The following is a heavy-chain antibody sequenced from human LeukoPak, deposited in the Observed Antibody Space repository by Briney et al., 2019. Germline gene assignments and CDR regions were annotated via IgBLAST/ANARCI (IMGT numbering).Heavy chain of an antibody. CDR2: MNPNSGNT. J-gene: IGHJ4*02. Sequence: GASVKVSCKASEYTFTSYDINWVRQATGQGLEWMGWMNPNSGNTGYAQKFQGRVTMTRNTSISTAYMELSSLRSEDTAVYYCARDLTVTTSDDYWGQGTLVTVSS. CDR3: ARDLTVTTSDDY. D-gene: IGHD4-11*01. CDR1: EYTFTSYD. V-gene: IGHV1-8*01.